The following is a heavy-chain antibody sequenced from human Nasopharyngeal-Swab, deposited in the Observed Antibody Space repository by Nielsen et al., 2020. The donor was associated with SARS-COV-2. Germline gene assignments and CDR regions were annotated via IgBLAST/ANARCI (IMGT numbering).Heavy chain of an antibody. Sequence: GGSLRLSCAASGFTVSSNYMSWVRQAPGKGLEWVSVIYSGGSTYYADSVKSRFTISRHNSKNTLYLQMNSLRAEDTAVYYCARDLDSGSYPYWGQGTLVTVSS. CDR2: IYSGGST. CDR3: ARDLDSGSYPY. V-gene: IGHV3-53*04. J-gene: IGHJ4*02. CDR1: GFTVSSNY. D-gene: IGHD1-26*01.